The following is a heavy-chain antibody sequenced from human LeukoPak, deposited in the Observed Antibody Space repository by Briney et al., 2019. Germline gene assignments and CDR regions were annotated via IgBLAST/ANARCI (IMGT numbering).Heavy chain of an antibody. J-gene: IGHJ4*02. CDR1: GFTFSSYS. V-gene: IGHV3-30*02. CDR2: MQYDGSQI. CDR3: AGKAAAFYFDY. D-gene: IGHD6-13*01. Sequence: GGSLRLSCAASGFTFSSYSMNWVRQAPGKGLEWVAFMQYDGSQIYYANSVKGRFTISRDNSKNALYLQMNSLRPEDTAVYYCAGKAAAFYFDYWGQGTLVTVPS.